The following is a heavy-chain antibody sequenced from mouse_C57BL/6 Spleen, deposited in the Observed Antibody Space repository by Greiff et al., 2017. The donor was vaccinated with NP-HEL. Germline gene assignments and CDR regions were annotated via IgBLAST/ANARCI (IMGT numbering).Heavy chain of an antibody. J-gene: IGHJ1*03. CDR1: GFTFSDYG. Sequence: EVQRVESGGGLVKPGGSLKLSCAASGFTFSDYGMHWVRQAPEKGLEWVAYISSGSSTIYYADPVKGRFTISRDNAKNTLFLQMTSLRSEDTAMYYCAKGGYVYWYFDVWGTGTTVTVSS. V-gene: IGHV5-17*01. CDR3: AKGGYVYWYFDV. D-gene: IGHD3-1*01. CDR2: ISSGSSTI.